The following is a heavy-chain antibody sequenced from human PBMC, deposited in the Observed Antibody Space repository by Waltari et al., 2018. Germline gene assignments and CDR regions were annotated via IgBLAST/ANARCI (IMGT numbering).Heavy chain of an antibody. V-gene: IGHV3-74*02. CDR2: IKGVWSST. J-gene: IGHJ4*02. Sequence: EVQLVESGGGLVQPGGSLRLSCAASGFTFSTYWMHWVRQAPGKGLVWVSHIKGVWSSTTYADSVEGRFTISRDNAKNTLYLQMNSLRADDTAVYYCTVHARAFDYWGQGTLVTVSS. CDR3: TVHARAFDY. CDR1: GFTFSTYW.